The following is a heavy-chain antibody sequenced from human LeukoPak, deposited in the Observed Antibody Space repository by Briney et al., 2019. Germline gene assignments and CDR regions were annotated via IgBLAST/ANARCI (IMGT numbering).Heavy chain of an antibody. D-gene: IGHD3-22*01. CDR2: INWNSDSI. V-gene: IGHV3-9*01. Sequence: GGSLRLSCAVSGFTFADYAMHWVRQVPGKGLEWVSGINWNSDSIGYADSVKGRFTTSRDNSKNTLYLQMNSLRAEDTAVYYCAKVIHSYDSRTVGAFDIWGQGTMVTVSS. CDR1: GFTFADYA. J-gene: IGHJ3*02. CDR3: AKVIHSYDSRTVGAFDI.